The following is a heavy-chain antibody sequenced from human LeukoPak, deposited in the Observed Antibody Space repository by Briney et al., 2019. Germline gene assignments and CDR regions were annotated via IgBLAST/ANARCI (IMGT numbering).Heavy chain of an antibody. CDR1: GYTFTSYG. D-gene: IGHD2-21*02. V-gene: IGHV1-18*01. CDR2: ISACNGNT. CDR3: ARDLEAYCGGDCYSNY. Sequence: ASVKVSCKASGYTFTSYGISWVRQAPGQGLEWMGWISACNGNTNYAQKLQGRVTMTTDTSTSTAYMELRSLRSDDTAVYYCARDLEAYCGGDCYSNYWGQGTLVTVSS. J-gene: IGHJ4*02.